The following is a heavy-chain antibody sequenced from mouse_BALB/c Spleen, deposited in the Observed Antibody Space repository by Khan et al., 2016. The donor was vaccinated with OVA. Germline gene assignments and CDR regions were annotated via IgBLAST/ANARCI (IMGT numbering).Heavy chain of an antibody. CDR3: ARRFITTVVAEGYAMDS. J-gene: IGHJ4*01. D-gene: IGHD1-1*01. CDR2: IYPGDGDT. CDR1: GYAFSSYW. Sequence: VQLQQSGAELVRPGSSVKISCKASGYAFSSYWMNWVKQRPGQGLEWIGQIYPGDGDTNYNGKFKGKATLTADKSSSTAYMQLSSLTSEDSAVYFCARRFITTVVAEGYAMDSWGQGTSVTVSS. V-gene: IGHV1-80*01.